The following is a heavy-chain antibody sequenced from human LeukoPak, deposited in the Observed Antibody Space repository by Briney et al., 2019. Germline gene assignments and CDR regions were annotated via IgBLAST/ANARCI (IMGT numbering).Heavy chain of an antibody. J-gene: IGHJ4*02. CDR1: GLTFSSNE. Sequence: GGSLRLSCAASGLTFSSNEVNWVRQAPGKGLEWVSKSTSSGDIYYADSVRGRFTVSRDNAKNSVYLQMNSLRAEDTAVYYCRTFIIARDYWGQGTLVTVSS. CDR3: RTFIIARDY. D-gene: IGHD3-10*01. V-gene: IGHV3-48*03. CDR2: KSTSSGDI.